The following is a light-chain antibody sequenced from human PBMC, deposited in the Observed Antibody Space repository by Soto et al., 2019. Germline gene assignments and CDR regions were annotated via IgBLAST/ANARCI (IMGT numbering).Light chain of an antibody. Sequence: QSVLTQPASVSGSPGQSITISCTGTSSDVGAYNFVSWHQQHPGKAPKLMIYNVYDRPSGISYRFSGSKSGNTASLTISGLQGEDEADYYCNEYTVSRTYVFGTGTKVTVL. CDR3: NEYTVSRTYV. CDR2: NVY. J-gene: IGLJ1*01. CDR1: SSDVGAYNF. V-gene: IGLV2-14*03.